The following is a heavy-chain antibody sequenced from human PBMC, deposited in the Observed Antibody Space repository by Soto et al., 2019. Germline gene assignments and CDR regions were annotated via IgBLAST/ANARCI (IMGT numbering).Heavy chain of an antibody. D-gene: IGHD3-10*01. CDR2: MNPNSGNT. CDR3: ARGGAHRYGMDV. CDR1: GYTSTSYD. V-gene: IGHV1-8*01. J-gene: IGHJ6*04. Sequence: VASVKVSCKASGYTSTSYDINWVRQATGQGLEWMGWMNPNSGNTGYAQKFQGRVTMTRNTSISTAYMELSSLRSEDTAVYYCARGGAHRYGMDVWGKGTTVTVSS.